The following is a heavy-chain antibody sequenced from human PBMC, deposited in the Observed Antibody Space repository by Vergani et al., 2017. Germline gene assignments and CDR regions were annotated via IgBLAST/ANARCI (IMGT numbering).Heavy chain of an antibody. J-gene: IGHJ4*02. D-gene: IGHD3-22*01. CDR3: ARLYGRDSSGSKYFDY. V-gene: IGHV5-51*01. CDR1: RYSFTNYW. Sequence: EVQLVQSGAEVKKPGESLKISCQISRYSFTNYWIGWVRQMPGKGLEWMGSIHPADSDTRYSPSFQGQVTISVDKSISTAYLQRSSLRASASAMYYCARLYGRDSSGSKYFDYWGQGTLVTVSA. CDR2: IHPADSDT.